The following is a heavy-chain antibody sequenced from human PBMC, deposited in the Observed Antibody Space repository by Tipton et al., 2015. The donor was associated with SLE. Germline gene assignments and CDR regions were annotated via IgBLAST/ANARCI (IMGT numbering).Heavy chain of an antibody. V-gene: IGHV4-61*09. D-gene: IGHD6-6*01. Sequence: TLSLTCTVSGGSISSGSYYWSWIRQPAGKGLEWIGYIYTSGGTNYNPSLKSRVTISVDTSKNQFPLKLSSVTAADTAVYYCARVLSSSSDYWGQGTLVTVSS. J-gene: IGHJ4*02. CDR3: ARVLSSSSDY. CDR1: GGSISSGSYY. CDR2: IYTSGGT.